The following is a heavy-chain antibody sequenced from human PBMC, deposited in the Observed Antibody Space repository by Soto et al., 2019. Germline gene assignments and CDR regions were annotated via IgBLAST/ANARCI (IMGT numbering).Heavy chain of an antibody. CDR1: GFTFSSYS. D-gene: IGHD2-2*01. V-gene: IGHV3-48*02. J-gene: IGHJ6*02. CDR3: ARDRVNCSSTSCWTEAEEYYYYYYGMDV. Sequence: GGSLRLSCAASGFTFSSYSMNWVRQAPGKGLEWVSYISSSSSTIYYADSVKGRFTISRDNAKNSLYLQMNSLRDEDTAVYYCARDRVNCSSTSCWTEAEEYYYYYYGMDVWGQGTTVTVSS. CDR2: ISSSSSTI.